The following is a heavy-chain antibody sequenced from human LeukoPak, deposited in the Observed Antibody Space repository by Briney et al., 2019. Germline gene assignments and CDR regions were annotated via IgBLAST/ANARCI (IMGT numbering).Heavy chain of an antibody. Sequence: ASVKVSCKASGYTFTSYGISWMRQAPGQGLEWMGWISAYNGNTNYAQKLQGRVTMTTDTSTSTAYMELRSLKSDDTAVYYCARGHYYDSSGPAIDYWGQGTLVTVSS. CDR3: ARGHYYDSSGPAIDY. CDR1: GYTFTSYG. V-gene: IGHV1-18*01. J-gene: IGHJ4*02. CDR2: ISAYNGNT. D-gene: IGHD3-22*01.